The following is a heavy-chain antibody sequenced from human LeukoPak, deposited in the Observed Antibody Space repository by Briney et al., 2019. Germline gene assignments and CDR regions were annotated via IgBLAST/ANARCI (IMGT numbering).Heavy chain of an antibody. J-gene: IGHJ4*02. CDR2: ISYDGSNK. V-gene: IGHV3-30*04. Sequence: GGSLRLSCAASGFTFSSYAMHWVRQAPGKGPEWVAVISYDGSNKYYADSVKGRFTISRDNSKNTLYLQMNSLRAEDTAVYYCARGFYYDSSGYPDYWGQGTLVTVSS. CDR3: ARGFYYDSSGYPDY. CDR1: GFTFSSYA. D-gene: IGHD3-22*01.